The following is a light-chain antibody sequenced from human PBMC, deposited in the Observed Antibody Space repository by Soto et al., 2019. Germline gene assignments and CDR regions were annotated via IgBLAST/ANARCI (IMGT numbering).Light chain of an antibody. CDR1: QGIRND. Sequence: AIHITQSPSSLSASVGDRVNITCRASQGIRNDLGWYHQKPGKAPKLLIYAASSLQSGVPSRFSGSGSGTDFTLTISSLQPEDFATYYCLQDYNFPWTFGQGTKVDIK. CDR2: AAS. V-gene: IGKV1-6*01. CDR3: LQDYNFPWT. J-gene: IGKJ1*01.